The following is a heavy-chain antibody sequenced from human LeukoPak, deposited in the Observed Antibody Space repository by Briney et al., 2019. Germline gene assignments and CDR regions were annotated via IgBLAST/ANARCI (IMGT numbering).Heavy chain of an antibody. Sequence: PGGSLRLSCAASGFTFSSYAMSWVRQAPGKGLEWVSAISGSGGSTYYADSVKGRFTISRDNSKNTLYLQMNSLRAEDTAVYYCARDGIVGAHSYYFDYWGQGTLVTVSS. D-gene: IGHD1-26*01. CDR1: GFTFSSYA. CDR3: ARDGIVGAHSYYFDY. J-gene: IGHJ4*02. CDR2: ISGSGGST. V-gene: IGHV3-23*01.